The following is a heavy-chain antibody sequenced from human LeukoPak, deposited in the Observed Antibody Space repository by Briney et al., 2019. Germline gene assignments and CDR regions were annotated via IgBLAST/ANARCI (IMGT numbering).Heavy chain of an antibody. CDR3: ARSSRELGGYAPWELMPPFDY. V-gene: IGHV3-21*01. CDR1: GFTFSNAW. CDR2: ISSSSSYI. D-gene: IGHD1-7*01. J-gene: IGHJ4*02. Sequence: GGSLRLSCTVSGFTFSNAWMSWVRQAPGKGLEWVSSISSSSSYIYYADSVKGRFTISRDNAKNSLYLQMNSLRAEDTAVYYCARSSRELGGYAPWELMPPFDYWGQGTLVTVSS.